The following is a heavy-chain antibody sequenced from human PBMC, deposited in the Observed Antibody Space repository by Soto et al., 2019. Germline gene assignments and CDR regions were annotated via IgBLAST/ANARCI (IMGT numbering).Heavy chain of an antibody. CDR1: GFTFSSYA. CDR2: ISGSGGST. Sequence: EVQLLESGGGLVQPGGSLRLSCAASGFTFSSYAMSWVRQAPGKGLEWVSAISGSGGSTYYADSVKGRFTISRDNSKNTLYLQMNSLRAEDTAVYYCAKDPPGLPDYYDSSRYQESDYWGQGTLVTVSS. CDR3: AKDPPGLPDYYDSSRYQESDY. J-gene: IGHJ4*02. D-gene: IGHD3-22*01. V-gene: IGHV3-23*01.